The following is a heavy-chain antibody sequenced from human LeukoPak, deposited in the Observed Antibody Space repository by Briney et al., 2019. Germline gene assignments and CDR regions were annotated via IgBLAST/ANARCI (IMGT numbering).Heavy chain of an antibody. V-gene: IGHV4-4*02. CDR3: ARDGYTNYYYGMDV. CDR2: IYYSGST. D-gene: IGHD5-24*01. CDR1: GGSISSSNW. Sequence: SETLSLTCAVSGGSISSSNWWSWIRQPPGKGLEWIGSIYYSGSTYYNPSLKSRVTISVDTSKNQFSLKLSSVTAADTAVYYCARDGYTNYYYGMDVWGQGTTVTVSS. J-gene: IGHJ6*02.